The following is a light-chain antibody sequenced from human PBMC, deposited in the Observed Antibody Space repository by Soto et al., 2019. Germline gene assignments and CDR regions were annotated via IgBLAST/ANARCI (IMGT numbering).Light chain of an antibody. V-gene: IGKV3-20*01. CDR1: QSVSISS. CDR3: QQYGSSTPIT. CDR2: GAS. J-gene: IGKJ5*01. Sequence: TVLTQSPCILSLNPLEIATLSCSSTQSVSISSLACYQQKPGQAPRPPIYGASSRATGIPDRFSGSGSGTDFTLTISRLEPEDFAVYYCQQYGSSTPITFGQGTRLEIK.